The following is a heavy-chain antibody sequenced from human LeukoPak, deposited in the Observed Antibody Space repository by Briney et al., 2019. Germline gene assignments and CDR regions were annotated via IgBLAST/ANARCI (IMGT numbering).Heavy chain of an antibody. CDR2: IHPNTGGT. J-gene: IGHJ5*02. Sequence: ASVKVSCKASGYTFTGHYIHWVRQAPGQGLEWMGWIHPNTGGTKYAQKFQGRVTMTRDTSSSTAYMELSSLRSEDTAVYYCARDNSVGDYAWWFDPWGQGTLVTVSS. D-gene: IGHD1-26*01. CDR1: GYTFTGHY. CDR3: ARDNSVGDYAWWFDP. V-gene: IGHV1-2*02.